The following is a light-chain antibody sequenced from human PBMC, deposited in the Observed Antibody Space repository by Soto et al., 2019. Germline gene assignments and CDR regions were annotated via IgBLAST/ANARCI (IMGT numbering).Light chain of an antibody. CDR1: QPFXKNY. J-gene: IGKJ4*01. CDR3: QQYVAEPRT. Sequence: EIVLTQSAATLSLSPGEGGTLSCGASQPFXKNYLAWFQKKPGLAPRLLXDDASTRATGSPDRFSGSGSGTDFTLTISRLEPEDFAVYYCQQYVAEPRTFGGGTKVDIK. CDR2: DAS. V-gene: IGKV3D-20*01.